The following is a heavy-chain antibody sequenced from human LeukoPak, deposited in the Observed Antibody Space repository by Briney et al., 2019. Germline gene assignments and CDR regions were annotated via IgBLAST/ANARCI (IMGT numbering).Heavy chain of an antibody. CDR2: ISGSGGST. CDR3: AKDQGPPGPAYCGGDRHDAFDI. Sequence: GGSLRLSCAASGFTFSSYAMSWVRQAPGKGLEWVSAISGSGGSTYYADSVKGRFTISRDNSKNTLYLQMNSLRAEDTAVYYCAKDQGPPGPAYCGGDRHDAFDIWGQGTMVTVSS. V-gene: IGHV3-23*01. J-gene: IGHJ3*02. D-gene: IGHD2-21*02. CDR1: GFTFSSYA.